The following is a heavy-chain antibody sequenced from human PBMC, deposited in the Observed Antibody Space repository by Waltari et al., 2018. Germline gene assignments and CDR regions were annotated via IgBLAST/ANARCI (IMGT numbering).Heavy chain of an antibody. CDR3: ATKRESSASGFDY. CDR1: GGSLSSSRYY. CDR2: IYYSGST. D-gene: IGHD6-19*01. Sequence: QLQLQESGPGLVKPSETLSFTCTVSGGSLSSSRYYWGWIRQPPGKGLEVIGSIYYSGSTYYNPSLKSRVTISVDTSKNQFSLKLSSVTAADTAVYYCATKRESSASGFDYWGQGTLVTVSS. J-gene: IGHJ4*02. V-gene: IGHV4-39*01.